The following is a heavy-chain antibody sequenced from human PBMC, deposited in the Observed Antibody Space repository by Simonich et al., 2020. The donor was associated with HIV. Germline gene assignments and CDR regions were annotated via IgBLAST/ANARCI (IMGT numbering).Heavy chain of an antibody. V-gene: IGHV4-34*12. J-gene: IGHJ5*02. CDR3: ARGNQRANWGYPPRHWFDT. CDR1: GGSFSGYY. CDR2: VISEGAT. D-gene: IGHD7-27*01. Sequence: QVQFQQWGAGLLKPSETLSLTCAVYGGSFSGYYWSWIRQTPGKGLGWVGEVISEGATYHSQCLRSRLTISLDTSKSQFSLKLTSVTAAETALYFCARGNQRANWGYPPRHWFDTWGQGTLVSVSS.